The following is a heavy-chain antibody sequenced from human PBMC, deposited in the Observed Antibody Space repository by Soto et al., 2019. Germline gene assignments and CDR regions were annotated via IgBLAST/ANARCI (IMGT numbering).Heavy chain of an antibody. Sequence: PGESLKISCKGSGYSFTTYWIAWVRQMPGKGLEWMGIIYPGDSDTRYNPSFQGQVSISADKSISTAYLQWSSLKASDTAIYYCARLFGMGDRGRDFYCYGMDVWGQGTTVTVSS. CDR1: GYSFTTYW. CDR2: IYPGDSDT. J-gene: IGHJ6*02. CDR3: ARLFGMGDRGRDFYCYGMDV. V-gene: IGHV5-51*01. D-gene: IGHD3-16*01.